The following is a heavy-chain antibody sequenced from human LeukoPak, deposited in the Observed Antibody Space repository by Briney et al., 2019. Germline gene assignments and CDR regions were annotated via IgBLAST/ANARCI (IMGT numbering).Heavy chain of an antibody. J-gene: IGHJ4*02. D-gene: IGHD4-17*01. CDR3: ASSLYGDFDY. V-gene: IGHV4-61*02. Sequence: SQTLSLTCTVSGGSISSDIYYWSWIRQPAGKGLEWIGRIYSSGSTNYNPSLKSRVTISVDTSKKQFSLKLSSVTAADTAVYYCASSLYGDFDYWGQGTLVTVSS. CDR1: GGSISSDIYY. CDR2: IYSSGST.